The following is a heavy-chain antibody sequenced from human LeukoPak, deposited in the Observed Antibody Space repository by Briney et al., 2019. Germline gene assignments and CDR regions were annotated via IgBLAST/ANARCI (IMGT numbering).Heavy chain of an antibody. D-gene: IGHD4-11*01. Sequence: SETLSLTCAVSGGSFSGYYWTWIRQPPGKGLEWIGEINHSGSANYNPSLMSRVTISLDTSKNHFSLNLSSVTAADTAVFYCARGQGTVTTHWGQGTLVTVSS. J-gene: IGHJ4*02. CDR1: GGSFSGYY. CDR2: INHSGSA. CDR3: ARGQGTVTTH. V-gene: IGHV4-34*01.